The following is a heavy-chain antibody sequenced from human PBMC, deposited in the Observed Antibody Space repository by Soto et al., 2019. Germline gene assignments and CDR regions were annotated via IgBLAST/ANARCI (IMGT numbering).Heavy chain of an antibody. D-gene: IGHD6-25*01. CDR1: GGTFSSNT. V-gene: IGHV1-69*02. Sequence: QVQLVQSGAEVKKPGSSMKVSCKASGGTFSSNTISWVRQAPGQGLEWMGRIIPILNIPDYAQNFQGRVTLTADKSTTTVFMEVSSLRSEDTAIYYCARGSASPGSYAVDIWGQGTMVIVSS. J-gene: IGHJ3*02. CDR3: ARGSASPGSYAVDI. CDR2: IIPILNIP.